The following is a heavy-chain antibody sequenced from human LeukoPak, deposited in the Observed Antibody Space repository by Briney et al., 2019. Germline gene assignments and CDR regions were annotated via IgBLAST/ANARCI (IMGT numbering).Heavy chain of an antibody. J-gene: IGHJ4*02. CDR2: IKQDGSEK. Sequence: GGSLRLSCAASGFIFSNYGMHWVRQAPGKGLEWVANIKQDGSEKYYVDSAKGRFTISRDNAKNSLYLQMNSLRAEDTAVYYCATDLGSSRPNFWGQGILVTVSS. CDR1: GFIFSNYG. CDR3: ATDLGSSRPNF. V-gene: IGHV3-7*01. D-gene: IGHD6-13*01.